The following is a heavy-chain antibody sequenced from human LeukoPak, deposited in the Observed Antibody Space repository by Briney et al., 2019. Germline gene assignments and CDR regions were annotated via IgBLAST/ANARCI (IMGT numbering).Heavy chain of an antibody. J-gene: IGHJ3*02. CDR3: ARSTRFGEGQAFDI. CDR2: INSEGTTT. D-gene: IGHD3-10*01. V-gene: IGHV3-74*01. Sequence: PGGSLRLSCAASGFTFSTYWMHWVRQGPGKGLVWVSRINSEGTTTNYADSVKGRFTISRDNAKNALYLQMNSLRAEDTAVYYCARSTRFGEGQAFDIWGQGTMVTVSS. CDR1: GFTFSTYW.